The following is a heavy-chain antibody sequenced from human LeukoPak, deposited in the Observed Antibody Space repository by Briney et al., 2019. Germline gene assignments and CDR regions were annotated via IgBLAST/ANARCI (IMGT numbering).Heavy chain of an antibody. CDR1: GGSFSGYY. D-gene: IGHD6-19*01. CDR2: INHSGST. Sequence: SETLSLTCAVHGGSFSGYYWSWIRQPPGKGLEWIGEINHSGSTNYNPSLKSRVTISVDTSKNQFSLKLSSVTAADTAVYYCARGRRAVAGRLFDYWGQGTLVTVSS. V-gene: IGHV4-34*01. J-gene: IGHJ4*02. CDR3: ARGRRAVAGRLFDY.